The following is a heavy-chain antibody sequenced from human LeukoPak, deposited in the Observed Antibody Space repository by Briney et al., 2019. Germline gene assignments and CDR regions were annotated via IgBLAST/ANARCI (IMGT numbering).Heavy chain of an antibody. J-gene: IGHJ3*02. D-gene: IGHD6-19*01. Sequence: SETLSLTCTVPGGSISSSSYYWGWIRQPPGKGLEWIGSIYYSGSTYYNPSLKSRVTISVDTSKNQFSLKLSSVTAADTAVYYCAREISGWYRDAFDIWGQGTMVTVSS. CDR2: IYYSGST. CDR1: GGSISSSSYY. CDR3: AREISGWYRDAFDI. V-gene: IGHV4-39*07.